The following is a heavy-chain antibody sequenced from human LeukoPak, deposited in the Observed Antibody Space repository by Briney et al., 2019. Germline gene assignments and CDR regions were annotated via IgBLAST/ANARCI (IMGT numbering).Heavy chain of an antibody. J-gene: IGHJ5*02. CDR2: IYYSGST. CDR3: ARRVDSSSWYEVWFDP. CDR1: GGSFSGYY. D-gene: IGHD6-13*01. V-gene: IGHV4-59*01. Sequence: SETLSLTCAVYGGSFSGYYWSWIRQPPGKGLEWIGYIYYSGSTNYNPSLKSRVTISVDTSKNQFSLKLSSVTAADTAVYYCARRVDSSSWYEVWFDPWGQGTLVTVSS.